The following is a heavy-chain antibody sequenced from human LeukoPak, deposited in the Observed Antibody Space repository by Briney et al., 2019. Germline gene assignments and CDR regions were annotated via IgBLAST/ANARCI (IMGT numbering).Heavy chain of an antibody. CDR2: IHYSGST. CDR3: ARDGPIK. J-gene: IGHJ4*02. CDR1: GGSISSLIYY. D-gene: IGHD5-24*01. Sequence: SETLSLTCTVSGGSISSLIYYWGWIRQPPGKGLEWIGSIHYSGSTYYSPSLKSRVTISVDTSRNQFSLKLTSVTAADTAVYYCARDGPIKWGQGTLVTVSS. V-gene: IGHV4-39*07.